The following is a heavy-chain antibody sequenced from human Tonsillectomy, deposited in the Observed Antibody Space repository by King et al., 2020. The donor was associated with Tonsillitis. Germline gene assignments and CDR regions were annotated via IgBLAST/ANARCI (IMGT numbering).Heavy chain of an antibody. Sequence: VQLVESGGGLVQPGGSRKLSGAVSGVTVSGSAMHWVRQASGKGLEGVGRIRSKANSYATAYAASVKGRFTISRDDSKNTAYLQMNSLKTEDTAVYYCTGYSSSYDNYYSYYMDVWGKGTTVTVSS. V-gene: IGHV3-73*02. CDR3: TGYSSSYDNYYSYYMDV. CDR2: IRSKANSYAT. D-gene: IGHD6-13*01. J-gene: IGHJ6*03. CDR1: GVTVSGSA.